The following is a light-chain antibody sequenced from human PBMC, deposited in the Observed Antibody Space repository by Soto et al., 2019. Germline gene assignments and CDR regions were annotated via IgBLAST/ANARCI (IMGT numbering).Light chain of an antibody. CDR3: QQYGTSPQT. CDR1: QSGSSNY. V-gene: IGKV3-20*01. Sequence: EIVLTQSPGTLSLSPGERATLSCRASQSGSSNYLAWYQRKPGQAPRLLIYGTSSRATGIPDRFSGSGSGTDFSLTISRLEPEDFAVYYCQQYGTSPQTFGQGTKVEI. CDR2: GTS. J-gene: IGKJ1*01.